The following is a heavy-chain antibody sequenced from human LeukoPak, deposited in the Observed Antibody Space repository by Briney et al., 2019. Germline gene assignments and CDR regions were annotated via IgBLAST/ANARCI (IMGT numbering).Heavy chain of an antibody. Sequence: SETLSLTCTVSGGSIGSGGYYWSWIRQHPGKGLEWIGYIYYSGSTNYNPSLKSRVTISVDTSKNQFSLKLSSVTAADTAVYYCARDRKKQWLVRGLLYYYYGMDVWGQGTTVTVSS. J-gene: IGHJ6*02. CDR2: IYYSGST. CDR3: ARDRKKQWLVRGLLYYYYGMDV. D-gene: IGHD6-19*01. V-gene: IGHV4-61*08. CDR1: GGSIGSGGYY.